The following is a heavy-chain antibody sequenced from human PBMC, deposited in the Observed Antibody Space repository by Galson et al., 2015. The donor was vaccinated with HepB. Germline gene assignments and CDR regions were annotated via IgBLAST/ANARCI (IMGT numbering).Heavy chain of an antibody. J-gene: IGHJ3*02. D-gene: IGHD1-26*01. CDR2: IYYSGST. V-gene: IGHV4-39*01. CDR1: GGSISSSSYY. Sequence: ETLSLTCTVSGGSISSSSYYWGWIRQPPGKGLEWIGSIYYSGSTYYNPSLKSRVTISVDTSKNQFSLKLSSVTAADTAVYYCARRVMWELLYAFDIWGQGTMVTVSS. CDR3: ARRVMWELLYAFDI.